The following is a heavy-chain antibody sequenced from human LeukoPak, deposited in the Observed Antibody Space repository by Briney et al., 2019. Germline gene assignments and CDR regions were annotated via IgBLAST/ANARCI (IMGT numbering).Heavy chain of an antibody. CDR3: ARTYYDFWSGSSRAADWFDP. CDR2: IYYSGST. CDR1: GGSISSSSYY. D-gene: IGHD3-3*01. V-gene: IGHV4-39*01. Sequence: SETLSLTCTVSGGSISSSSYYWGWIRQPPGRGLEWIGSIYYSGSTYYNPSLKSRVTISVDTSKNQFSLKLSSVTAADTAVYYCARTYYDFWSGSSRAADWFDPWGQGTLVTVSS. J-gene: IGHJ5*02.